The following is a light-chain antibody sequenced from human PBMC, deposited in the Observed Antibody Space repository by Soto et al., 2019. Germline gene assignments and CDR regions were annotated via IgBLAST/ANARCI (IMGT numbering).Light chain of an antibody. Sequence: QSVLTQPPSLSGTPGQRVTISCSGSTSNIAGNTVHWYQHLPETAPKLLIYIDDQRPSGVPDRFSGSKSGTSPSLAISGLQSEDEADYYCATWDDSLNAAVFGGGTQLTVL. V-gene: IGLV1-44*01. CDR2: IDD. CDR1: TSNIAGNT. J-gene: IGLJ7*01. CDR3: ATWDDSLNAAV.